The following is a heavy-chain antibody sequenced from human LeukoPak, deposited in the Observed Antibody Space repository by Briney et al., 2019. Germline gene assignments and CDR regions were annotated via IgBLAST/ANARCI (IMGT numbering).Heavy chain of an antibody. V-gene: IGHV4-59*01. CDR2: IYYSGST. J-gene: IGHJ3*02. Sequence: SETLSLTCTVSGGSISSYYWSWIRQPPGKGLKWIGYIYYSGSTNYNPSLKSRVTISVDTSKNQFSLKLSSVTAADTAVYYCARVDDSSGYDAFDIWGQGTMVTVSS. CDR1: GGSISSYY. CDR3: ARVDDSSGYDAFDI. D-gene: IGHD3-22*01.